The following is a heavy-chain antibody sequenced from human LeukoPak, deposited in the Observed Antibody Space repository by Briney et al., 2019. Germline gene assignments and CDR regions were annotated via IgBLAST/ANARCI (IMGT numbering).Heavy chain of an antibody. CDR3: ARVEAAAKVDY. CDR1: GGSICSSSYY. V-gene: IGHV4-39*07. CDR2: IYYSGST. Sequence: SETLSLTCTVSGGSICSSSYYWGWIRQPPGKGLEWIGSIYYSGSTYYNPSLKSRVTISVDTSKNQFSLKLSSVTAADTAVYYCARVEAAAKVDYWGQGTLVTVSS. J-gene: IGHJ4*02. D-gene: IGHD6-13*01.